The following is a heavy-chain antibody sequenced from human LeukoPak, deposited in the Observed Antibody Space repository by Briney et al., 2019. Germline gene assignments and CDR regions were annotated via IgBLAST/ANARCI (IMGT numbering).Heavy chain of an antibody. CDR3: ARGQYDSSGYYSVSQYYFDY. D-gene: IGHD3-22*01. J-gene: IGHJ4*02. CDR1: GFIFSTYE. V-gene: IGHV3-48*03. Sequence: GESLRLSCAASGFIFSTYEMNWVRQAPGKGLEWVSYISSSGSTIYFADSVKGRFTISRDNAKNSLYLQMNSLRAEDTAVYYCARGQYDSSGYYSVSQYYFDYWGQGTLVTVSS. CDR2: ISSSGSTI.